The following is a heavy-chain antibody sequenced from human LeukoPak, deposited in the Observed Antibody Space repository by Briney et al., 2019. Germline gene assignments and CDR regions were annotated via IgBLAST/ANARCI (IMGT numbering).Heavy chain of an antibody. CDR2: IYYSGST. D-gene: IGHD2-2*01. CDR1: GGSVSSGSYY. V-gene: IGHV4-61*01. Sequence: SETLSLTCTVSGGSVSSGSYYWSWIRQPPGKGLEWIGYIYYSGSTNYNPSLKSRVTISVDTSKNQFSLKLSSVTAADTAVYYCAGGLVVPAAFTYYYYGMDVWGQGTTVTVSS. CDR3: AGGLVVPAAFTYYYYGMDV. J-gene: IGHJ6*02.